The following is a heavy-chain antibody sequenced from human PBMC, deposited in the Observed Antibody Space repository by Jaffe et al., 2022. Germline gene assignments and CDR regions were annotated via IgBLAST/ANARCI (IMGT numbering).Heavy chain of an antibody. CDR3: ASHSAYGSFDY. CDR2: IFYSGST. J-gene: IGHJ4*02. CDR1: GDSIRNSNYY. Sequence: QLQLQESGPGLVKPSETLSLTCTVSGDSIRNSNYYWGWIRQPPGKGLEWIGTIFYSGSTYYNPSLKSRVTISVDMSKNQFSLKVNSVTASDTAIYYCASHSAYGSFDYWGQGALVTVSS. D-gene: IGHD4-17*01. V-gene: IGHV4-39*01.